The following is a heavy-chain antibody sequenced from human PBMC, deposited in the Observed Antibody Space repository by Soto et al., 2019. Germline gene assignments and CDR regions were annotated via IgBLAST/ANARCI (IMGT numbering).Heavy chain of an antibody. CDR2: IIPIFGTA. J-gene: IGHJ4*02. Sequence: QVQLVQSGAEVKKPGSSVKVSCKASGGTFSSYAISWVRQAPGQGLEWMGGIIPIFGTANYAQKFQGRVTITADESTSTAYMELSSLRSEDTAVYYCARGRNDYSDYERYYFDYWGQGTLVTVSS. D-gene: IGHD4-17*01. CDR3: ARGRNDYSDYERYYFDY. V-gene: IGHV1-69*12. CDR1: GGTFSSYA.